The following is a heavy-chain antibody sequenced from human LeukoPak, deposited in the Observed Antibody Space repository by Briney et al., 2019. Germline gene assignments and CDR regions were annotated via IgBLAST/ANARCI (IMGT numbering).Heavy chain of an antibody. CDR1: GGSVSSGSYY. V-gene: IGHV4-61*01. D-gene: IGHD2-15*01. CDR3: ARGPLAGFEHDC. CDR2: IYYSGST. J-gene: IGHJ4*02. Sequence: SETLSLTCTVSGGSVSSGSYYWSWIRQPPGKGLEWIGYIYYSGSTNYNPSLKSRVTISVDTSKNQFSLKLSSVAAADTAVYYCARGPLAGFEHDCWGQGTLVTVSS.